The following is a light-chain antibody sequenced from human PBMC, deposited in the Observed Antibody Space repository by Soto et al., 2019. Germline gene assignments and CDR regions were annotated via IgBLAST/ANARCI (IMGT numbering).Light chain of an antibody. CDR3: MQALQTPWT. V-gene: IGKV2-28*01. CDR1: QSLLHKNGYNY. CDR2: LGS. J-gene: IGKJ1*01. Sequence: DIVMTQSPLSLPVTPGEPASISCRSSQSLLHKNGYNYVDWYLQKPGQSPQLLIYLGSNRASGVPDRFSGSGSGTDFTLRISRVEAEDVGVYYCMQALQTPWTFGQGTKVEVK.